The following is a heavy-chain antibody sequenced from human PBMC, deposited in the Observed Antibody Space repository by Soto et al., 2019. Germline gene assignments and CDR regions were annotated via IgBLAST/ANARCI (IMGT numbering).Heavy chain of an antibody. Sequence: SETLSLTCAVYCGSFSGYYWSWIRQPPGKGLEWIGEINHSGSTNYNPSLKSRVTISVDTSKNQFSLKLSSVTAADTAVYYCARGFIKYDILSRNYYYGMDVWGQGTTVTVSS. V-gene: IGHV4-34*01. CDR3: ARGFIKYDILSRNYYYGMDV. CDR2: INHSGST. CDR1: CGSFSGYY. J-gene: IGHJ6*02. D-gene: IGHD3-9*01.